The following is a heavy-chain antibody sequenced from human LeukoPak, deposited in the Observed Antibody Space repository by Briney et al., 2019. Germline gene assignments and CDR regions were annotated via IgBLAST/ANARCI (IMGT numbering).Heavy chain of an antibody. Sequence: SETLSLTCTVSGGSISSGGHSWSWIRQPPGKGLEWIGYIYHSGSTYYNPSLKSRVTISVDRSKNQFSLKLSSVTAADTAVYYCARGLSSSWYFNWFDPWGQGTLVTVSS. D-gene: IGHD6-13*01. CDR2: IYHSGST. CDR1: GGSISSGGHS. V-gene: IGHV4-30-2*01. J-gene: IGHJ5*02. CDR3: ARGLSSSWYFNWFDP.